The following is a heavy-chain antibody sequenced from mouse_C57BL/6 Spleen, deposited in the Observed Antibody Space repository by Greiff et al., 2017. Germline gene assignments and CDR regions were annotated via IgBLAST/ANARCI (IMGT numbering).Heavy chain of an antibody. CDR3: ARRDGSSYDYAMDY. V-gene: IGHV1-50*01. J-gene: IGHJ4*01. D-gene: IGHD1-1*01. CDR1: GYTFTSYW. Sequence: QVQLQQPGAELVKPGASVKLSCKASGYTFTSYWMPWVKQRPGQGLEWIGEIDPSDSYTNYNQKFKGKATLTVDTSSSTAYMQLSSLTSEDSAVYYCARRDGSSYDYAMDYWGQGTSVTVSS. CDR2: IDPSDSYT.